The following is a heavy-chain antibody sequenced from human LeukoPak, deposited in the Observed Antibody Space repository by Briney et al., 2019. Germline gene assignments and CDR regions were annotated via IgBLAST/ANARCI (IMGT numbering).Heavy chain of an antibody. CDR3: ARPTNYGSYYY. CDR2: IYYSGST. Sequence: SETLSLTCTVSGGSISSHYWSWIRQPPGKGLEWIGYIYYSGSTYYNPSLKSRVTISVDTSKNQFSLKVNSVTAADTAVYYCARPTNYGSYYYWGQGVLVTVSS. V-gene: IGHV4-59*04. CDR1: GGSISSHY. J-gene: IGHJ4*02. D-gene: IGHD1-26*01.